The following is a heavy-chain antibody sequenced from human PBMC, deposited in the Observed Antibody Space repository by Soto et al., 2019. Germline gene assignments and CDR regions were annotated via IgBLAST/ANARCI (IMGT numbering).Heavy chain of an antibody. J-gene: IGHJ6*02. CDR3: ARRGDGQHRRYGMDV. V-gene: IGHV3-33*01. Sequence: PGGSLRLSCAASGFTFSSYGMHWVRQAPGKGLEWVAVIWYDGSNKYYADSVKGRFTISRDNSKNTLYLQMNSLRAEDTAVYYCARRGDGQHRRYGMDVWGQGTTVTVSS. D-gene: IGHD3-16*01. CDR2: IWYDGSNK. CDR1: GFTFSSYG.